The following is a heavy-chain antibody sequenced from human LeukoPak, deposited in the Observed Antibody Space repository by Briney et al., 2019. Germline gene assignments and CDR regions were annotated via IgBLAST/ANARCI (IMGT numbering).Heavy chain of an antibody. CDR1: GFIFSSYA. CDR3: ATSGGSSSLHYYSYMDF. V-gene: IGHV3-23*01. D-gene: IGHD2-2*01. J-gene: IGHJ6*03. Sequence: PGGSLRLSCAGSGFIFSSYALSWVRQAPGKGLEWVSIISGGGGSTNYVDSVKGRFTVSRDNSKNTLYLQMNSLRAEDTAVYYCATSGGSSSLHYYSYMDFWGKGTTVTVSS. CDR2: ISGGGGST.